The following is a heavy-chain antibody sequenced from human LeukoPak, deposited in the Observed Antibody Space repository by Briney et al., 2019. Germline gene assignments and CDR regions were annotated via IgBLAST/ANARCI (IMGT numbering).Heavy chain of an antibody. CDR3: ARDFVDTAGVDY. V-gene: IGHV3-23*01. Sequence: GGCLRLSCAASGFTFSSYAMSSVRQAPGKGLEWVSAISGSGGSTYYADSVKGRFTISRDNAKNSLYLQMNSLRAEDTAVYYCARDFVDTAGVDYWGQGTLVTVSS. CDR1: GFTFSSYA. CDR2: ISGSGGST. D-gene: IGHD5-18*01. J-gene: IGHJ4*01.